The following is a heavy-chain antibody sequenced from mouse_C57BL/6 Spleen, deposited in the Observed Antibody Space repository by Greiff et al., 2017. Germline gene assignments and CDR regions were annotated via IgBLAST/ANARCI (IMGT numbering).Heavy chain of an antibody. D-gene: IGHD1-1*01. CDR1: GYTFTDYE. J-gene: IGHJ2*01. CDR2: LDPETGGT. Sequence: QVQLQQSGAELVRPGASVTLSCKASGYTFTDYEMHWVKQTPVHGLEWIGALDPETGGTDYNQKFKGKAILTAANSSSPAYMELRSLTSEDSAVEYCTRELHYFDYGGQGTTPTVSS. V-gene: IGHV1-15*01. CDR3: TRELHYFDY.